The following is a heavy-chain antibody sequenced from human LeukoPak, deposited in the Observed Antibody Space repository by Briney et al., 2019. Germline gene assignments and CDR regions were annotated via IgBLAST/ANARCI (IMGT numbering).Heavy chain of an antibody. J-gene: IGHJ4*02. CDR2: INYSGST. D-gene: IGHD1-1*01. Sequence: SETLSLTCTVSGGSISNYYWSWIRQPPGRGLEWIGYINYSGSTNYNPSLKNRVTMSVDTSKNQFSLKVTSVTAADTAVYYCARLNGGYWGQGTLVIVSS. CDR3: ARLNGGY. V-gene: IGHV4-59*08. CDR1: GGSISNYY.